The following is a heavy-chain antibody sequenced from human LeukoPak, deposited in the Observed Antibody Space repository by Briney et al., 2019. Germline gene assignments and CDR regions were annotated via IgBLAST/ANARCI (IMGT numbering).Heavy chain of an antibody. Sequence: PGGSLRLSCAASGFFFNTNAMSWVRQAPGMGLEWVAAIGNSDETYYADAVKGRFTISRDTSKNSLYLQMNSLRAEDTAVYYCTYGGNSWPWGQGTLVTVSS. V-gene: IGHV3-23*01. J-gene: IGHJ5*02. CDR2: IGNSDET. D-gene: IGHD4-23*01. CDR1: GFFFNTNA. CDR3: TYGGNSWP.